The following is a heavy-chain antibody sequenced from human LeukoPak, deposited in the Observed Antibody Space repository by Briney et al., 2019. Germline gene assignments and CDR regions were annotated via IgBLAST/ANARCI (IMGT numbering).Heavy chain of an antibody. CDR3: ARGRDGYNLDY. J-gene: IGHJ4*02. V-gene: IGHV2-70*04. CDR1: GFSLSTSGMR. CDR2: IDWDDDK. Sequence: SGPALVKPTQTLTLTCTFSGFSLSTSGMRVSWIRQHPGQALEWLARIDWDDDKFYSTSLKTRLTISKDTSKNQVVLTMTNMDPVDTATYYCARGRDGYNLDYWGQGTLVTVSS. D-gene: IGHD5-24*01.